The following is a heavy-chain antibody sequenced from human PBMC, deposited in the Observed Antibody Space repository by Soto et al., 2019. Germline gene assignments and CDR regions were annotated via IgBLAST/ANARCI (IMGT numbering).Heavy chain of an antibody. Sequence: SAACEFTVSTAYMRSFRQAPGKGLDWVSVIYSRGDIYYADSVKGRFTISRDNSKNTLYLQMNSLRAEDTAVYYCAREVTMVQQVIINKGYYMYVWGKGTTVTVSS. J-gene: IGHJ6*03. D-gene: IGHD3-10*01. CDR2: IYSRGDI. V-gene: IGHV3-66*01. CDR3: AREVTMVQQVIINKGYYMYV. CDR1: EFTVSTAY.